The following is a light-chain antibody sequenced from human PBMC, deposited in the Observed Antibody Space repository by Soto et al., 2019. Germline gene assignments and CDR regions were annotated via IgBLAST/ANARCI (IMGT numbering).Light chain of an antibody. V-gene: IGKV1-12*01. J-gene: IGKJ4*01. Sequence: DIQMTQSPSSVSASVGDRVTISCRASQGISGWLAWYQQKPGKAPNLLIYAASSLQSGVPPRFSGSGSGTDFTLTISSLQPEDFVTYYCQQANSFPFTFGGGTKVEIK. CDR3: QQANSFPFT. CDR1: QGISGW. CDR2: AAS.